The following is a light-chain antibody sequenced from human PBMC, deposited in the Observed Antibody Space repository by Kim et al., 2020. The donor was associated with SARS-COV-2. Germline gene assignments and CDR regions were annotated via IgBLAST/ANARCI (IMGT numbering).Light chain of an antibody. CDR1: SSDVGGYNY. J-gene: IGLJ1*01. Sequence: GQSLTISVTGTSSDVGGYNYVSWYQQHPGKAPKLMIYDVSNRPSGVSNRFSGSKSGNTASLTISGLQAEDEADYYCSSYTSSSTVFGTETKVTVL. CDR2: DVS. CDR3: SSYTSSSTV. V-gene: IGLV2-14*03.